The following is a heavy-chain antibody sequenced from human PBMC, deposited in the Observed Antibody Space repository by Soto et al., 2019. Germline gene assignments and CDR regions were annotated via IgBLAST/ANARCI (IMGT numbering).Heavy chain of an antibody. CDR3: ARDRGARVRRVIILC. Sequence: GGSLRLSCAASGFTFSSFWMSWVRQAPGKGLEWVANINQDGSEKYYVDSVKGRFTISRVNAKNSLYLQMNSLRAEDTAVYYCARDRGARVRRVIILCWGQGTRGTFSS. D-gene: IGHD3-10*01. CDR1: GFTFSSFW. CDR2: INQDGSEK. V-gene: IGHV3-7*01. J-gene: IGHJ4*02.